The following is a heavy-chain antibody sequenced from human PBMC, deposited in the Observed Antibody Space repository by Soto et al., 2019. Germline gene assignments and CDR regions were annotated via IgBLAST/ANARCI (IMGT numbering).Heavy chain of an antibody. Sequence: SETLSLTCAVSGGSISSSNWWSWVRQPPGKGLEWIGEIYHSGSTNYNPSLKSRVTISVDKSKNQFSLRTEDTAVYYCTRDNWYKGYYYGMDVWGQGTTVTVSS. CDR2: IYHSGST. J-gene: IGHJ6*02. V-gene: IGHV4-4*02. CDR1: GGSISSSNW. D-gene: IGHD1-20*01. CDR3: TRDNWYKGYYYGMDV.